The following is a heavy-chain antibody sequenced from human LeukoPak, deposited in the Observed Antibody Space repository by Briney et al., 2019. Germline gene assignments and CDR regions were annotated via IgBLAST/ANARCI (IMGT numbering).Heavy chain of an antibody. J-gene: IGHJ6*03. CDR1: GFTFSSYE. V-gene: IGHV3-48*03. D-gene: IGHD3-3*01. CDR3: AKGSKEVLFTRDHYMDV. Sequence: PGGSLRLSCAASGFTFSSYEMKWVRQAPGKGLEGVSYISSSGSTIYYADSVKGRFTISRDNAKNSLYLQMNSLRAEDTAVYYCAKGSKEVLFTRDHYMDVWGKGTTVTISS. CDR2: ISSSGSTI.